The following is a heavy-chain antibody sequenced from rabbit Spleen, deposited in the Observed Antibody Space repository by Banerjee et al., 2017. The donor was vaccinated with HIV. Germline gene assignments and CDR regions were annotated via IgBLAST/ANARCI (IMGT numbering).Heavy chain of an antibody. D-gene: IGHD2-1*01. CDR3: VRDQAGDADYGPSYLNL. V-gene: IGHV1S47*01. Sequence: QEQLVESGGGLVQPGGSLKLSCKASGFDFSNYGVSWVRQAPGKGLEWIGYIEPIFGNTYYANWLNGRFTISSHNAQNTLYLQLRSLTAADTATYFCVRDQAGDADYGPSYLNLWGPGTLVTVS. CDR1: GFDFSNYG. J-gene: IGHJ4*01. CDR2: IEPIFGNT.